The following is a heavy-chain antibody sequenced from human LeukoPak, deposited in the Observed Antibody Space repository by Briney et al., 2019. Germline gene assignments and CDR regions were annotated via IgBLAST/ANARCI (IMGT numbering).Heavy chain of an antibody. CDR2: IKGDGSST. Sequence: SGGSLRLSCAASGFTFSTYWMHWVRQAPGKGLVWVSRIKGDGSSTSYADSVKGRFTISRDNDKNTLYLQMSSLRGEGTAVYYCVGDPDYGGYSRFDYWGQGTLVTVSS. D-gene: IGHD4-23*01. CDR1: GFTFSTYW. J-gene: IGHJ4*02. V-gene: IGHV3-74*01. CDR3: VGDPDYGGYSRFDY.